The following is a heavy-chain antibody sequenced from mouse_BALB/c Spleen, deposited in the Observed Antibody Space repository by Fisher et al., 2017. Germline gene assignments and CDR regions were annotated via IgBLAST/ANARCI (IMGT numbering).Heavy chain of an antibody. Sequence: KVKGKATITADTSSNTAYLQLSSLTSEDTAVYYCAREDYDEEDYWYFDVWGAGTTVTVSS. J-gene: IGHJ1*01. D-gene: IGHD2-4*01. CDR3: AREDYDEEDYWYFDV. V-gene: IGHV14-2*01.